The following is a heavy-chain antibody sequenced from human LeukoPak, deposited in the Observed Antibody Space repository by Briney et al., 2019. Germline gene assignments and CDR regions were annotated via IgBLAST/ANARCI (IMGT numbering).Heavy chain of an antibody. Sequence: ASVKVSCKVSGYTLTELSMHWVRQAPGKGLEWMGGFDPEDGETIYTQKFQGRVTMTEDTSTDTAYMELSSLRSEDTAVYYCATGMGYCSGGSCYSGIWGQGTLVTVTS. D-gene: IGHD2-15*01. CDR1: GYTLTELS. J-gene: IGHJ4*02. CDR3: ATGMGYCSGGSCYSGI. CDR2: FDPEDGET. V-gene: IGHV1-24*01.